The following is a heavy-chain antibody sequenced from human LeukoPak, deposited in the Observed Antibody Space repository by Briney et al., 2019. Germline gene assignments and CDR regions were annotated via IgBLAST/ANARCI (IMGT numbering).Heavy chain of an antibody. CDR2: ISSGGDIM. D-gene: IGHD2/OR15-2a*01. CDR3: ATNLIGAGEYFQQ. CDR1: GLRFSDYY. Sequence: WGSLRLSCAASGLRFSDYYVSWIRQAPGKGLQWVSYISSGGDIMHYADSVKGRFTSSRDIAKNSGYLEMNSLGAEDTAVYYCATNLIGAGEYFQQWGQGTLVTVSS. J-gene: IGHJ1*01. V-gene: IGHV3-11*01.